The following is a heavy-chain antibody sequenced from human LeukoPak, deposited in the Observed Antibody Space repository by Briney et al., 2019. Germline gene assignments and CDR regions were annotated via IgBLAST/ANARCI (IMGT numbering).Heavy chain of an antibody. CDR1: GGSISSYY. V-gene: IGHV4-4*07. J-gene: IGHJ5*02. CDR3: ARDAVGRWRFDP. Sequence: SETLSLTCTASGGSISSYYWSWIRQPAGQGLEWIGRIYTSGSTNYNPSLKSRVTMSVDTSKNQFSLKLSSVTAADTAVYYCARDAVGRWRFDPWGQGTLVTVSS. CDR2: IYTSGST. D-gene: IGHD5-24*01.